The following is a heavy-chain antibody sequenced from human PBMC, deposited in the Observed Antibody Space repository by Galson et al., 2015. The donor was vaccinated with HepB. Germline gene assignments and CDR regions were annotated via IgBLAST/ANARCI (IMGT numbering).Heavy chain of an antibody. CDR2: ISYDGSNQ. CDR1: GFTFSSYG. CDR3: AKAQGGWHQLVLDY. D-gene: IGHD6-13*01. V-gene: IGHV3-30*18. J-gene: IGHJ4*02. Sequence: SLRLSCAASGFTFSSYGMHWVRQAPGKGLEWVAFISYDGSNQYYADSVKGRFTISRDNSKNTLYLQMNSLRAEDTAVYYCAKAQGGWHQLVLDYWGQGTLVTVSS.